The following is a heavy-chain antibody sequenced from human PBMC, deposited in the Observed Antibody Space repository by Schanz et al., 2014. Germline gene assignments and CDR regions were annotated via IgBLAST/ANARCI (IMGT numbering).Heavy chain of an antibody. J-gene: IGHJ4*02. V-gene: IGHV3-9*02. Sequence: EVQVVESGGGLVQPGGSLRLSCTASGFNSDDYAMHWVRQAPGKGLEWVSNIPWNGAAIGYADSVRGRFTISRDNAKNSLYLEMNSLRVEDTAVYFCVSQTGSPNYWGQGTLVTVSS. CDR1: GFNSDDYA. D-gene: IGHD6-13*01. CDR2: IPWNGAAI. CDR3: VSQTGSPNY.